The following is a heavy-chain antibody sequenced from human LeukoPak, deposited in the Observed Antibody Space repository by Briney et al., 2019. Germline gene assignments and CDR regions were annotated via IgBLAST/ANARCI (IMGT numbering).Heavy chain of an antibody. V-gene: IGHV3-21*01. D-gene: IGHD3-10*01. J-gene: IGHJ4*01. CDR1: GFTFSSYA. CDR2: ISSSSSYI. Sequence: SGGSLRLSCAASGFTFSSYAMSWVRQAPGKGLEWVSSISSSSSYIYYADSVKGRFTISRDNAKNSLYLQMNSLRAEDTALYYCATYGSGSGTFFDSWGQGTLVTVSS. CDR3: ATYGSGSGTFFDS.